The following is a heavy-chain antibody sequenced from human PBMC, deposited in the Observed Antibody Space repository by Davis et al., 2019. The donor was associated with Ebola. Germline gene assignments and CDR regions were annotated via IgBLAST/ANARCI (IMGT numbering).Heavy chain of an antibody. D-gene: IGHD1-14*01. J-gene: IGHJ6*02. V-gene: IGHV3-48*02. CDR2: ISSSSSTI. Sequence: GGSLRLSCAASGFTFSSYSMNWVRQAPGKGLEWVSYISSSSSTIYYADSVKGRFTISRDNAKNSLYLQMNSLRDEDTAVYYCARVGSTTGSYYYYYGMDVWGQGTTVTVSS. CDR3: ARVGSTTGSYYYYYGMDV. CDR1: GFTFSSYS.